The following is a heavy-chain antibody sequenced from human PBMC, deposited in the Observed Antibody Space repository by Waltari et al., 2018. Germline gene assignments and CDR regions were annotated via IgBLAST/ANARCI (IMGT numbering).Heavy chain of an antibody. V-gene: IGHV1-46*01. D-gene: IGHD2-15*01. CDR1: GYAFSVYY. CDR2: INPMDGST. CDR3: ARALGYADGF. J-gene: IGHJ4*02. Sequence: QVQLVQSGPEVKKPGASVKVSCKASGYAFSVYYMHWVRQAPGQGHEWVGGINPMDGSTSYAQKVQGSITMTSDTSTNTVYMELRSLRSEDTAVYYCARALGYADGFWGQGTLVTVSS.